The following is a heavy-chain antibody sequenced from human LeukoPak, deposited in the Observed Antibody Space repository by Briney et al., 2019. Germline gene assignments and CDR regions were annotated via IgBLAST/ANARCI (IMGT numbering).Heavy chain of an antibody. J-gene: IGHJ4*02. CDR2: ISYDGSNK. Sequence: PGGSLRLSCAASGFTFSSYAMHWVRQAPGKGLEWVAVISYDGSNKYYADSVKGRFTISRDSSKNTLYLQMNSLRAEDTAVYYCARGRNIVVVVAAIGYWGQGTLVTVSS. D-gene: IGHD2-15*01. CDR1: GFTFSSYA. CDR3: ARGRNIVVVVAAIGY. V-gene: IGHV3-30-3*01.